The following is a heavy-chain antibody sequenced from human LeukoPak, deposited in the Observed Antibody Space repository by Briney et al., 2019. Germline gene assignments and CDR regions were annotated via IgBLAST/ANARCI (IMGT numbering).Heavy chain of an antibody. J-gene: IGHJ6*03. CDR3: ARGGGMGHYYYYMDV. D-gene: IGHD5-24*01. CDR2: SYYNGNT. V-gene: IGHV4-59*01. CDR1: GGSITNYY. Sequence: SETLSLTCTVSGGSITNYYWSWIRQPPGKGLEWIGFSYYNGNTNYNPSLKSRVTISVDTSKNQFSLKLSSVTAADAAVYYCARGGGMGHYYYYMDVWGKGTTVTISS.